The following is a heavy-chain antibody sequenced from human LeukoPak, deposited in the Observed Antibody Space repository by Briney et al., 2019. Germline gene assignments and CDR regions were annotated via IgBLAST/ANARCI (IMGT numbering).Heavy chain of an antibody. J-gene: IGHJ5*02. V-gene: IGHV1-46*03. CDR3: ARVPHLGDFWPA. CDR2: INPSGGST. CDR1: GYTFTSYY. D-gene: IGHD3/OR15-3a*01. Sequence: SVKVSCKASGYTFTSYYMHWVPQAPGQGLEWIGIINPSGGSTSYAQKFQGRVTMTRDTSTSTVYMELSSLRSEDTAVYYCARVPHLGDFWPAWGQGTLVTVSS.